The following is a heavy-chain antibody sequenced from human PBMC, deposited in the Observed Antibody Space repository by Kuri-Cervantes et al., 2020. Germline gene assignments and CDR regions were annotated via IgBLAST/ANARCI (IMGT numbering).Heavy chain of an antibody. CDR1: GGNFRSYV. J-gene: IGHJ6*03. V-gene: IGHV1-69*05. CDR2: IIPVFGTT. CDR3: ARDQVAARPPYYYMDV. D-gene: IGHD6-6*01. Sequence: SVKVSCKASGGNFRSYVISWVRQAPGQGLEWVGGIIPVFGTTHYAQKFQGRVTIITDESMNTVYMELSSLRSEDTAVYYCARDQVAARPPYYYMDVWGKGTTVTVSS.